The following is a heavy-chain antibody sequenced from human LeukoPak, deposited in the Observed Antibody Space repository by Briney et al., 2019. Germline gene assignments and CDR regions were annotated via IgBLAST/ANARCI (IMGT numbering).Heavy chain of an antibody. J-gene: IGHJ5*02. Sequence: ASVKVSCKASGYAFTGYYIHRVRQAPGQVLEWMGWINPNSGGTKYAQKFQGRVTMTRDTSITTAYMGLSRLRSDDTAVYYCAKGRVVAGSKSLTYHWFDPWGQGTLVTVSS. CDR1: GYAFTGYY. CDR3: AKGRVVAGSKSLTYHWFDP. V-gene: IGHV1-2*02. D-gene: IGHD6-19*01. CDR2: INPNSGGT.